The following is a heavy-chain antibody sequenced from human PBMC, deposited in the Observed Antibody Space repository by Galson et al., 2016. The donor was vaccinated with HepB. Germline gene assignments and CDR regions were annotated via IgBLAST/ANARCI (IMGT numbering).Heavy chain of an antibody. V-gene: IGHV3-30*18. D-gene: IGHD3-22*01. CDR3: AKDAWFIDSVGYPDS. CDR1: GFTFSTYA. CDR2: ISYDGSDK. J-gene: IGHJ4*02. Sequence: SLRLSCAASGFTFSTYAMHWVRQAPGKGLEWVAVISYDGSDKYYTDSVKGRFSISRDNSKNTLYLQMNSLRAEDTAVYFCAKDAWFIDSVGYPDSWGQGTLVTVSS.